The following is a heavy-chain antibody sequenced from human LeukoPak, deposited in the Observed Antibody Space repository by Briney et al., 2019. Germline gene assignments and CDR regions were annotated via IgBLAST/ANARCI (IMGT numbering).Heavy chain of an antibody. Sequence: GGSLRLSCAASGFTFSSYAMHWVRQAPGKGLEWVAVISYDGSNKYYADSVKGRFTISRDNSKNTLYLQMNSLRAEDTAVYCCAKEMYSSSSNWFDPWGQGTLVTVSS. D-gene: IGHD6-13*01. CDR1: GFTFSSYA. V-gene: IGHV3-30*04. CDR3: AKEMYSSSSNWFDP. J-gene: IGHJ5*02. CDR2: ISYDGSNK.